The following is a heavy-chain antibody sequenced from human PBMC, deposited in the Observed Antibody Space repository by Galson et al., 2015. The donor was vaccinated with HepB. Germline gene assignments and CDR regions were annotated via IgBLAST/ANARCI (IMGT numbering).Heavy chain of an antibody. CDR3: AKLGLRLGGDY. Sequence: SLRLSCAASGFTFSSYAMSWVRQSPGKGLEWVSLISGSGGTTDYADSVKGRFTISRDNSKNTLFLQMNSLRADDTAVYYCAKLGLRLGGDYWGQGTLVTVS. V-gene: IGHV3-23*01. J-gene: IGHJ4*02. CDR1: GFTFSSYA. D-gene: IGHD3-16*01. CDR2: ISGSGGTT.